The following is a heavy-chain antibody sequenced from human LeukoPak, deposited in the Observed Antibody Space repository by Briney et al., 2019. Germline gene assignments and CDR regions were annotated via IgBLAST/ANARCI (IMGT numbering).Heavy chain of an antibody. CDR3: ARGDQYYDILIGYFHDAFDI. CDR2: ISSSSSTI. J-gene: IGHJ3*02. CDR1: GFTFSSYS. D-gene: IGHD3-9*01. Sequence: GGSLRLSCAASGFTFSSYSMNWVRQAPGKWLEWVSHISSSSSTIYYADSVKGRFTISRDNAKNSLYLQMNSLRAEDTAVYYCARGDQYYDILIGYFHDAFDIWGQGTMVTVSS. V-gene: IGHV3-48*01.